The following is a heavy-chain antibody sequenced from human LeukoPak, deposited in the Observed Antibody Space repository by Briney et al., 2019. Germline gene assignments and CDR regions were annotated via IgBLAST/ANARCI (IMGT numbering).Heavy chain of an antibody. V-gene: IGHV3-21*01. D-gene: IGHD5-24*01. CDR2: ISSSSTYI. Sequence: GGSLRLSCAASAFTFNGYSMNWVRQAPGKGLEWVSSISSSSTYIYYADSVKGRFTISRDNAENSLFLQMNSLRADDTAVYYCARVRDGYNYRSFDYWGQGALVTVSS. CDR1: AFTFNGYS. CDR3: ARVRDGYNYRSFDY. J-gene: IGHJ4*02.